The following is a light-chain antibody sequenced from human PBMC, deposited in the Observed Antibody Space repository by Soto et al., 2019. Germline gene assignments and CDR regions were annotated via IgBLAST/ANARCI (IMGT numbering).Light chain of an antibody. CDR3: QQSYSRLRM. CDR1: QDITNY. J-gene: IGKJ1*01. Sequence: IKMNLSPSAVSASVGDRVTITCQASQDITNYLHWFQQKPGKAPNLLIYTTSILESGVPSRFSGSGSGTDFTLTISSLQPEDFATYFCQQSYSRLRMFGQGTKVDI. V-gene: IGKV1-39*01. CDR2: TTS.